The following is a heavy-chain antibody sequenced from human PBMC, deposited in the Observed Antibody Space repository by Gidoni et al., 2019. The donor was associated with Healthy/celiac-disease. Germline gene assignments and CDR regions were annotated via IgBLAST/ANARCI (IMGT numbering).Heavy chain of an antibody. CDR2: ISWNSGSI. CDR3: AKGGIVGAKHYFDY. Sequence: EVQLVESGGGLVQPGRSLRLSCAASGFTFDDYAMHWVRQAPGKGLEWVSGISWNSGSIGYADSVKGRFTISRDNAKNSLYLQMNSLRAEDTALYYCAKGGIVGAKHYFDYWGQGTLVTVSS. CDR1: GFTFDDYA. D-gene: IGHD1-26*01. V-gene: IGHV3-9*01. J-gene: IGHJ4*02.